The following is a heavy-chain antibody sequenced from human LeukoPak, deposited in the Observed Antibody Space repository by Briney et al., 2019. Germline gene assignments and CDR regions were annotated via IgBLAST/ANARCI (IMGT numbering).Heavy chain of an antibody. Sequence: GGSLRLSCAASGFTFSSYAMHWVRQAPGKGLEWVAVISYDGSNKYYAGSVKGRFTISRDNSKNTLYPQMNSLRAEDTAVYYCAGEMRKLSYMDVWGKGTTVTISS. CDR3: AGEMRKLSYMDV. J-gene: IGHJ6*03. CDR2: ISYDGSNK. D-gene: IGHD5-18*01. V-gene: IGHV3-30*04. CDR1: GFTFSSYA.